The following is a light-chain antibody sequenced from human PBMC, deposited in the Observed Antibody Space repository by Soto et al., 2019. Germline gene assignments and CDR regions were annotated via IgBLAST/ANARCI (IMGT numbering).Light chain of an antibody. Sequence: DIQMTQSPSSVSASVGDRVTVTCRASQGISSWLAWYQQKPGKAPKLLIYASSSLQSGVPSRFSGSGSGTHFTLTISSLQPEDSATYYCLQSDSFPHTFGQGTKLEMK. V-gene: IGKV1-12*01. CDR1: QGISSW. CDR2: ASS. J-gene: IGKJ2*01. CDR3: LQSDSFPHT.